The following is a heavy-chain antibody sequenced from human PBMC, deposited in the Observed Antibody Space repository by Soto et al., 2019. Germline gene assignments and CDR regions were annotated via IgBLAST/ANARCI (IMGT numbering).Heavy chain of an antibody. CDR3: AKRIGFDFWSADFDY. CDR1: GFTFSSYG. D-gene: IGHD3-3*01. J-gene: IGHJ4*02. Sequence: QVQLVESGGGVVQPGRSLRLSCAASGFTFSSYGMHWVRQAPGKGLEWVAVISYDGSNKYYADSVKGRFTISRDNSKNTLYLQMNSLRAEDTAVYYCAKRIGFDFWSADFDYWGQGTLVTVSS. V-gene: IGHV3-30*18. CDR2: ISYDGSNK.